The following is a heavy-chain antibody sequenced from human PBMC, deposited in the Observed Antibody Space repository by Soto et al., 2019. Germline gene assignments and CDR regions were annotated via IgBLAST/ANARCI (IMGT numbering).Heavy chain of an antibody. D-gene: IGHD2-15*01. CDR2: VSYDGKYK. Sequence: QVHLVESGGGVAQPGMSLRLSCVASGFTFHRYAIDWVRQAPGKGLEWVAVVSYDGKYKDYAESVKGRFTISRDNSNNVVYLQMESLRPEDTAIYYCVKESGGSGRENDFDTWGQGTQVTVSS. CDR3: VKESGGSGRENDFDT. V-gene: IGHV3-30*18. J-gene: IGHJ4*02. CDR1: GFTFHRYA.